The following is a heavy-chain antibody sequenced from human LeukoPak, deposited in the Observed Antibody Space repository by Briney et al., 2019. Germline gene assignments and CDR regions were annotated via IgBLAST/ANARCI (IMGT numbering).Heavy chain of an antibody. CDR2: FDPEDGET. CDR3: ATGNWEAAAAGTWDC. J-gene: IGHJ4*02. CDR1: GYTLTELS. Sequence: ASVKVSCKVSGYTLTELSMHWVRQAPGKGLEWMGGFDPEDGETIYAQKFQGRVTMTEDTSTDTAYMELSSLRSEDTAVYYCATGNWEAAAAGTWDCWGQGTLVTVSS. V-gene: IGHV1-24*01. D-gene: IGHD6-13*01.